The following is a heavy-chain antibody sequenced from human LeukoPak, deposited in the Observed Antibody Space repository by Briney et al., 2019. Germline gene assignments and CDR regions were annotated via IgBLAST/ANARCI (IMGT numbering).Heavy chain of an antibody. V-gene: IGHV3-23*01. Sequence: GASLRLSCAASGFAFSSYAMSWVRQAPGKGLEWVSTLSGSGVGTYYADSVRGRFTISRDNSKTTLYLQMYSLRAEDTAVYYCAKVGGGNTRGNFDYWGQGTLVTVSS. CDR2: LSGSGVGT. CDR3: AKVGGGNTRGNFDY. CDR1: GFAFSSYA. J-gene: IGHJ4*02. D-gene: IGHD4-23*01.